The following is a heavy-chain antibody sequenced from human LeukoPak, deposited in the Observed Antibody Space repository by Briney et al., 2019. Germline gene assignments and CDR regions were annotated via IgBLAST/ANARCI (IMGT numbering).Heavy chain of an antibody. D-gene: IGHD3-22*01. J-gene: IGHJ4*02. CDR3: ARREGYYYDSSGYYNY. V-gene: IGHV5-51*01. Sequence: GESLKISCKGSGYSFTSYWIGWVRQMPGKGLEWMVIIYPGDSDTRYSPSFQGQVTISADKSISTAYLQWSSLKASDTAMYYCARREGYYYDSSGYYNYWGQGTLVTVSS. CDR1: GYSFTSYW. CDR2: IYPGDSDT.